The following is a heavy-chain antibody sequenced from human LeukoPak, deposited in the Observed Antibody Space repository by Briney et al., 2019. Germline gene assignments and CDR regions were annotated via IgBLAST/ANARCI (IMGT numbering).Heavy chain of an antibody. V-gene: IGHV3-66*01. CDR1: GFTVSSNY. CDR3: ARYHVDIVATTFDY. J-gene: IGHJ4*02. Sequence: GGSLRLSCAASGFTVSSNYMSWVRQAPGKGLEWVSVIYSGGSTYYADSVKGRFTISRDNSKNTLYLQMNSLRAEDTAVYYCARYHVDIVATTFDYWGQGTLVTVSS. CDR2: IYSGGST. D-gene: IGHD5-12*01.